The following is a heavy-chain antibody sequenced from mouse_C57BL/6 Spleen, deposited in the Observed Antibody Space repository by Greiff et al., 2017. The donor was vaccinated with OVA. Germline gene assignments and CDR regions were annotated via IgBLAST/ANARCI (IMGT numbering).Heavy chain of an antibody. Sequence: QVQLKESGAELMKPGASVKLSCKATGYTFTGYWIEWVKQRPGHGLEWIGAIDPETGGTAYNQKFKGKAILTADKSSSTAYMELRSLTSEDSAVYYCTRRDGYYPYYFDYWGQGTTLTVSS. V-gene: IGHV1-9*01. CDR1: GYTFTGYW. J-gene: IGHJ2*01. CDR2: IDPETGGT. D-gene: IGHD2-3*01. CDR3: TRRDGYYPYYFDY.